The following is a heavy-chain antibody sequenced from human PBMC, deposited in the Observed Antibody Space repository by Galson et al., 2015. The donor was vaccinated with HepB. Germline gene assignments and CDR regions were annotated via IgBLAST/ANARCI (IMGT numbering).Heavy chain of an antibody. Sequence: SLRLSCAAFGFTFSSYAMHWVRQAPGKGLEWVAVISYDGSNKYYADSVKGRFTISRDNSKNTLYLQMNSLRAEDTAVYYCARGLAVTVYWGQGTLVTVSS. CDR3: ARGLAVTVY. CDR2: ISYDGSNK. CDR1: GFTFSSYA. V-gene: IGHV3-30*04. D-gene: IGHD2-21*02. J-gene: IGHJ4*02.